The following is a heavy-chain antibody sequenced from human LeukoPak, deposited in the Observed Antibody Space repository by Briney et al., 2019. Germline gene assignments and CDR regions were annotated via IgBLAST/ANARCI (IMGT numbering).Heavy chain of an antibody. Sequence: GGSLRLSCAASGFTFSSYAMHWVRQAPGRGLEWVSALSHDGGNKYFADSVKGRFTISRDNSKNTLDLQMNSLRAEDTAVYYCASDYGDYGGTYGLDYWGQGTLVTVSS. J-gene: IGHJ4*02. CDR2: LSHDGGNK. D-gene: IGHD4-17*01. CDR3: ASDYGDYGGTYGLDY. V-gene: IGHV3-30-3*01. CDR1: GFTFSSYA.